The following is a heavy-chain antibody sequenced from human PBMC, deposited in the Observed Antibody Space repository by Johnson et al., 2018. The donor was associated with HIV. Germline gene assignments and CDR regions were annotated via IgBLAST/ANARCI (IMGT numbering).Heavy chain of an antibody. CDR1: GFTFSSYA. Sequence: QVQLVESGGGVVQPGRSLRLSCAASGFTFSSYALHWVRQAPGKGLDWVAIISYDGSNEYYADSVKGRFTISRDNAKNSLYLQMNSLRAEDTAVYYCARVRRQLVRLSAFDIWGQGTLVTVSP. CDR2: ISYDGSNE. CDR3: ARVRRQLVRLSAFDI. J-gene: IGHJ3*02. V-gene: IGHV3-30-3*01. D-gene: IGHD6-6*01.